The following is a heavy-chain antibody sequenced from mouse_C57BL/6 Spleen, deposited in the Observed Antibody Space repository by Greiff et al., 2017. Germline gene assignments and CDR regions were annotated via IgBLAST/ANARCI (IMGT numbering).Heavy chain of an antibody. CDR1: GFTFSSYG. CDR2: ISSGGSYT. V-gene: IGHV5-6*01. Sequence: EVQRVESGGDLVKPGGSLKLSCAASGFTFSSYGMSWVRQTPDKRLEWVATISSGGSYTYYSDSVKGRFTISRDNAKNTLYLQMSSLKSEDTAMYYCARQITTVVAKEYFDVWGTGTTVTVSS. J-gene: IGHJ1*03. CDR3: ARQITTVVAKEYFDV. D-gene: IGHD1-1*01.